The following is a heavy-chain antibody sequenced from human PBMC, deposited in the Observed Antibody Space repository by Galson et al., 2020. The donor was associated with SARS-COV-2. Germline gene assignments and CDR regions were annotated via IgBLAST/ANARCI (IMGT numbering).Heavy chain of an antibody. Sequence: SQTLSLTCAISGDSVSSDSAAWNWIRQSPSRGLEWLGRTYYRSKWYNDYVQSVESRITIKPDTSRNQFSLHLDSVTPEDTAIYYCARDFRYSIDYWSHGALVTVSP. V-gene: IGHV6-1*01. D-gene: IGHD5-12*01. CDR3: ARDFRYSIDY. J-gene: IGHJ4*01. CDR1: GDSVSSDSAA. CDR2: TYYRSKWYN.